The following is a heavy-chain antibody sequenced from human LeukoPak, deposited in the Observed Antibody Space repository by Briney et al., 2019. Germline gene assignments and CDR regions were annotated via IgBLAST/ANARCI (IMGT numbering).Heavy chain of an antibody. CDR1: GFTFYDYA. J-gene: IGHJ6*02. CDR2: ISWNSGSI. CDR3: AKGYYYYGMDV. Sequence: PGGSLRLSCAASGFTFYDYAMHWVRQAPGKGLEWVSGISWNSGSIDYADSVKGRFTISRDNAKNSLYLQMNSLRAEDTALYYCAKGYYYYGMDVWGQGTTVTVSS. V-gene: IGHV3-9*01.